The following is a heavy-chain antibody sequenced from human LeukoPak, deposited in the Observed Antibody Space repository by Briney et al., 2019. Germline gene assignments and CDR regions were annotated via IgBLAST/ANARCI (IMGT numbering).Heavy chain of an antibody. CDR3: ARRGGRHYGDYYYYMDV. Sequence: PSETLSLTCTVSGGSISSSSYYWGWIRQPPGKGLEWIGSIYYSGSTYYNPSLKSRVTISVDTSKNRFSLKLNSVSAADTAVYYCARRGGRHYGDYYYYMDVWGKGTTVTVSS. CDR2: IYYSGST. V-gene: IGHV4-39*01. J-gene: IGHJ6*03. D-gene: IGHD4-17*01. CDR1: GGSISSSSYY.